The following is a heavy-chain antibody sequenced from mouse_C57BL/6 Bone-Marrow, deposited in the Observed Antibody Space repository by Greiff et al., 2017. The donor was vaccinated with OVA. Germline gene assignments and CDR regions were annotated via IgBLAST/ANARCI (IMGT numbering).Heavy chain of an antibody. CDR2: ISSGGSYT. CDR3: ARGDYYGSSPFAY. V-gene: IGHV5-6*01. D-gene: IGHD1-1*01. Sequence: DVQLVESGGDLVKPGGSLKLSCAASGFTFSSYGMSWVRQTPDKRLEWVATISSGGSYTYYPDSVKGRFTISRDNAKNTLYLQMSSLKSEDTAMYYCARGDYYGSSPFAYWGQGTLVTVSA. J-gene: IGHJ3*01. CDR1: GFTFSSYG.